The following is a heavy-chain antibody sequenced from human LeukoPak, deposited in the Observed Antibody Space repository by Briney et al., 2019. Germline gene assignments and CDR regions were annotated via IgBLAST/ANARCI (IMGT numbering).Heavy chain of an antibody. CDR2: INHSGST. V-gene: IGHV4-34*01. D-gene: IGHD3-3*01. CDR1: GGSFSGYY. J-gene: IGHJ4*02. Sequence: KPSETLSLTCAVYGGSFSGYYWSWIRQPPGKGLEWIGEINHSGSTNYNPSLKSRVTISVDTSKNQFSLKLSSVTAADTAVYYCARGRITIFGVVIPLDYWGQGTLVTVSP. CDR3: ARGRITIFGVVIPLDY.